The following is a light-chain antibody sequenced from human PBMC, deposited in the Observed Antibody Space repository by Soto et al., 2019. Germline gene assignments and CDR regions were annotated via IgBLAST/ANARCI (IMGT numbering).Light chain of an antibody. CDR2: NAA. Sequence: IQMTKYPYTLSASVGDRVTITCRASQNINIWLAWYQQKPGKAPKLLIYNAAYLESGVPSRFSGSGSGTEFTLIISSLQPDDFAIYYCQQYNGDSRGFGQGIKVDIK. CDR3: QQYNGDSRG. J-gene: IGKJ1*01. CDR1: QNINIW. V-gene: IGKV1-5*01.